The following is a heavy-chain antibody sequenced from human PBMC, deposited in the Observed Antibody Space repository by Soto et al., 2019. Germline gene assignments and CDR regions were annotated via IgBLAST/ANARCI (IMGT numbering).Heavy chain of an antibody. Sequence: GGSLRLSCAASGFTFSSYAMTWVRQAPGKRLEWVSGISGSGGTTSYTDSVKGRFTISRDNSKKTLFLEMKSLGVEDTAVYFCARDVWETTSRYYGLDLWGLGTTVTVSS. V-gene: IGHV3-23*01. CDR3: ARDVWETTSRYYGLDL. J-gene: IGHJ6*02. CDR1: GFTFSSYA. CDR2: ISGSGGTT. D-gene: IGHD1-26*01.